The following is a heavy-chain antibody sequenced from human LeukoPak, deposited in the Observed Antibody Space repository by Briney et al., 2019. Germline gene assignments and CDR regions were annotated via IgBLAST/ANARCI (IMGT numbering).Heavy chain of an antibody. J-gene: IGHJ4*02. CDR2: IYYSGST. CDR3: ARGIAVAGTSYFDY. Sequence: SETLSLTCTVSGGSISSYYWSWIRQPPGKGLEWIGYIYYSGSTNYNPSLKSRVTISVDTSKNQFSLKLSSVTAADTAVYYCARGIAVAGTSYFDYWGQGTLVTVSS. CDR1: GGSISSYY. D-gene: IGHD6-19*01. V-gene: IGHV4-59*01.